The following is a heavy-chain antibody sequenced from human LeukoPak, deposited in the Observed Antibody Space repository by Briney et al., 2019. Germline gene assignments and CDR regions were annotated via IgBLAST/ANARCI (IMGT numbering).Heavy chain of an antibody. CDR3: ARDSTVVSY. CDR2: IYSGGST. CDR1: GFTFSSYA. J-gene: IGHJ4*02. Sequence: GGSLRLSCAASGFTFSSYAMSWVRQAPGKGLEWVSVIYSGGSTYYADSVKGRFTISRDNSKNTLYLQMNSLRAEDTAVYYCARDSTVVSYWGQGTQVTVSS. D-gene: IGHD4-23*01. V-gene: IGHV3-66*02.